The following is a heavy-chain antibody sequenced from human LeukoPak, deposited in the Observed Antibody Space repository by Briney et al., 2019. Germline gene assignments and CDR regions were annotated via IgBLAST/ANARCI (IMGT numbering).Heavy chain of an antibody. Sequence: GGSLRLSCAASGFTFSSYAMHWVRQAPGKGLEWVAVISYDGSNKYYADSVKGRFTISRDNSKNTLYLQMNSLRAEDTAVYYCARASQLGAFDIWGQGTMVTVSS. V-gene: IGHV3-30-3*01. CDR2: ISYDGSNK. J-gene: IGHJ3*02. CDR3: ARASQLGAFDI. D-gene: IGHD5-18*01. CDR1: GFTFSSYA.